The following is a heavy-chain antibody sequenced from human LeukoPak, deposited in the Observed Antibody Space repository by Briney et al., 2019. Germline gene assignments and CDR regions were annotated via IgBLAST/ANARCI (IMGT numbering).Heavy chain of an antibody. Sequence: GGSLRLSCAASGFTFSSYSMNWVRQAPGKGLEWVSSISSSSSYIYYADSVKGRFTISRDNAKNSLYLQMNSLRAEDTAVYYCARDKSRELPYYWGQGTLVTVSS. CDR2: ISSSSSYI. CDR1: GFTFSSYS. D-gene: IGHD1-26*01. CDR3: ARDKSRELPYY. V-gene: IGHV3-21*01. J-gene: IGHJ4*02.